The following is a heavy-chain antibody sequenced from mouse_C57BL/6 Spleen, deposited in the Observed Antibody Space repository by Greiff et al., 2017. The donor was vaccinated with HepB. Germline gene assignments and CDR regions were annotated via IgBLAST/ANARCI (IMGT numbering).Heavy chain of an antibody. CDR1: GYAFSSYW. CDR2: IYPGDGDT. V-gene: IGHV1-80*01. D-gene: IGHD2-5*01. J-gene: IGHJ3*01. CDR3: ARSGSNYVPFAY. Sequence: QVQLQQSGAELVKPGASVKISCKASGYAFSSYWMNWVKQRPGKGLEWIGQIYPGDGDTNYNGKFKGKATLTADKSSSTAYMQLSSLTSEDSAVYFCARSGSNYVPFAYWGQGTLVTVSA.